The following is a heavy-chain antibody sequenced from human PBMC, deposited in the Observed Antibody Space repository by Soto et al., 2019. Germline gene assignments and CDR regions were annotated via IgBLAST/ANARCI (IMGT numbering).Heavy chain of an antibody. D-gene: IGHD2-15*01. V-gene: IGHV3-74*01. CDR3: VRTSLVVAVATREDF. J-gene: IGHJ4*01. Sequence: EVQRLESGGGLVQPGESLRLSCAASGFTFSNYWTHWVRQAPGKGLVWVSRIDSDGSRITYADFVKGRFTISRDNAKNTVYLHMNSLTAEDTAVYYCVRTSLVVAVATREDFWGHGTLVTVSS. CDR2: IDSDGSRI. CDR1: GFTFSNYW.